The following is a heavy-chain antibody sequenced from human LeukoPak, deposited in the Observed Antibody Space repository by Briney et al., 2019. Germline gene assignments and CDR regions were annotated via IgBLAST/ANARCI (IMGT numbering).Heavy chain of an antibody. J-gene: IGHJ5*01. CDR3: ARGSKWFDS. V-gene: IGHV4-61*08. CDR2: IYYSGRS. CDR1: GFSLTTTGVG. Sequence: ESGPTLVKPTQTLTLTCTFSGFSLTTTGVGVGWIRQPPGKWLEWLGYIYYSGRSNLNPSLKSRLTISMDTSKNQFSLRLSSVTAADTAVYYCARGSKWFDSWGQGTLVAVSS.